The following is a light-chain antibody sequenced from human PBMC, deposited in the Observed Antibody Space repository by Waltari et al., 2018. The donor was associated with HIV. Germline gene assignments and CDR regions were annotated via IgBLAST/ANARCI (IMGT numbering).Light chain of an antibody. V-gene: IGLV6-57*01. Sequence: NFMLTQPHSVSASPGKPVTNYCTRTGGSITSNYAQSYQHRPGVSPATVISEDNQRPSWVPGLFSGSIDSSSNSASLTSSRLKPEDEADYYCQSSDRNNQVFGGGTKLTVL. CDR2: EDN. CDR1: GGSITSNY. J-gene: IGLJ3*02. CDR3: QSSDRNNQV.